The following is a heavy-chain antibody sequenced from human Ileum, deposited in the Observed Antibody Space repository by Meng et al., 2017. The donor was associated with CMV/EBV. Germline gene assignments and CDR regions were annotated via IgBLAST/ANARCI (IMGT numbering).Heavy chain of an antibody. V-gene: IGHV4-38-2*02. Sequence: GSLRLSCTVSGYSISSGYYWGWIRQPPGKGLEWIGSIYHSGSTYYNPSLKSRVIISVDTSKNQFSLKLSSVTAADTAVYYCARSLRNTNWKLDFDYWGQGTLVTVSS. CDR2: IYHSGST. D-gene: IGHD1-1*01. CDR1: GYSISSGYY. J-gene: IGHJ4*02. CDR3: ARSLRNTNWKLDFDY.